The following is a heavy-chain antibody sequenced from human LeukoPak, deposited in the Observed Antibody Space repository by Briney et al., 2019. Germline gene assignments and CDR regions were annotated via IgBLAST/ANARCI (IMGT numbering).Heavy chain of an antibody. V-gene: IGHV1-2*02. CDR3: AREYCSSTSCYSFGWFDP. CDR2: INPNSGGT. D-gene: IGHD2-2*01. J-gene: IGHJ5*02. CDR1: GYTFTGYY. Sequence: ASVKVSCKASGYTFTGYYMHWVRQAPGQGLEWMGWINPNSGGTNYAQKFQGRVTMTRDTSISTAYMELSRLGSDDTAVYYCAREYCSSTSCYSFGWFDPWGQGTLVTVSS.